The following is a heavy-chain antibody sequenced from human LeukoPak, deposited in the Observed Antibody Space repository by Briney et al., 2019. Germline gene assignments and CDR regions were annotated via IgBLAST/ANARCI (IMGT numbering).Heavy chain of an antibody. D-gene: IGHD3-3*01. CDR2: IYTSGSA. J-gene: IGHJ5*02. V-gene: IGHV4-61*02. CDR3: ARDRIGGDHNDFWSGRQFYNWFDP. CDR1: GGSISSDCYY. Sequence: SETLSLTCTASGGSISSDCYYWSWIRQPAGKGLEWIGRIYTSGSANYNPSLKSRVTISVDTSKNQFSLKLSSVTAADTAVYYCARDRIGGDHNDFWSGRQFYNWFDPWGQGTLVTVSS.